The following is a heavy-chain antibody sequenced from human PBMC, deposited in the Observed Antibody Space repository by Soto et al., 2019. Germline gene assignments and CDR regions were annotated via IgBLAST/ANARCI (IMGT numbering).Heavy chain of an antibody. CDR2: IYYSGRT. CDR1: GDSISSGGYY. V-gene: IGHV4-31*03. D-gene: IGHD3-10*01. CDR3: AREVDGSGSYYVDI. Sequence: QVQLQESGPGLVKPSQTLSLTCTVSGDSISSGGYYWSWIRQHPGKGLEWIGYIYYSGRTYYNPSLKSRITISVDTSKNQFSLKLSSVTAADTAVYYCAREVDGSGSYYVDIWGQGTMVTVSS. J-gene: IGHJ3*02.